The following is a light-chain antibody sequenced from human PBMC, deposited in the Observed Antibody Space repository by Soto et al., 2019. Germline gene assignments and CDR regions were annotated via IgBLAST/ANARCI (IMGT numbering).Light chain of an antibody. J-gene: IGKJ1*01. CDR2: GAS. CDR3: QQYGGSWT. V-gene: IGKV3-20*01. Sequence: EIVLTQSPGTLSLSPGGRATLSCRASQSVSSSYLAWYQQKPGQAPRLLIYGASSRAAGIPDRFSGSGSGTYFARTISRLETEAFAVYYCQQYGGSWTVGQGTKVEIK. CDR1: QSVSSSY.